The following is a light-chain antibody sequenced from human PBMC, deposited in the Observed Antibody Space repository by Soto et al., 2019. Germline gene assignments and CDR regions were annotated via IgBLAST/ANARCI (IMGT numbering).Light chain of an antibody. CDR2: EVS. CDR3: SSYTTSRTWV. J-gene: IGLJ3*02. CDR1: SSDVGNYNY. V-gene: IGLV2-14*01. Sequence: QSVLTQPASVSGSPGQSITISCTGTSSDVGNYNYVSWYQHHPGKAPKLMFYEVSYRPSGVSVRFSGSKSGNTASLTISGLQAEDEANYYCSSYTTSRTWVFGGGTKLTVL.